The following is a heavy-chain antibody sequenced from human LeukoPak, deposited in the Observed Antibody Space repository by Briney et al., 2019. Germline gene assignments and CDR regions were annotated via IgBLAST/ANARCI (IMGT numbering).Heavy chain of an antibody. Sequence: ASVKVSCKASGGTFSSYAISWVRQAPGQGLEWMGGIIPIFGTANYAQKFQGRVTITADKSTSTAYMELSSLRSEDTAVYYCARGGVLMVYAMGAFDIWGQGTMVTVSS. CDR3: ARGGVLMVYAMGAFDI. J-gene: IGHJ3*02. CDR2: IIPIFGTA. CDR1: GGTFSSYA. V-gene: IGHV1-69*06. D-gene: IGHD2-8*01.